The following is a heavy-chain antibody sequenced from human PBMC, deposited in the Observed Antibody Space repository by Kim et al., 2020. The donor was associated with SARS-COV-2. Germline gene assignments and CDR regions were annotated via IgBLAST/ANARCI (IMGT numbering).Heavy chain of an antibody. D-gene: IGHD3-10*01. V-gene: IGHV3-64D*06. J-gene: IGHJ4*02. Sequence: GGSLRLSCSASGFTLSTCAMHWVRQAPGKGLEYVSAITSNGGSTNYADSVKGRFTISRDNSKNMLYLQMNSLRAEDTAVYYCVRGSSIYYYYYWGQGTLVTVSS. CDR2: ITSNGGST. CDR3: VRGSSIYYYYY. CDR1: GFTLSTCA.